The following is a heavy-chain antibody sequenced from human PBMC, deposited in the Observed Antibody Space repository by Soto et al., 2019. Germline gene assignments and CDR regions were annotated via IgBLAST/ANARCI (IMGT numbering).Heavy chain of an antibody. D-gene: IGHD6-13*01. Sequence: EVKLVESGGGLVKPGGSLRLSCAASGFTFSSYSMNWVRQAPGKGLEWVSSISSSSSYIYYADSVNGRFTISRDNAKNSLYRQMNSLRAEDTAVYYCARDLTTGTRYFDYWGQGTLVTVSS. J-gene: IGHJ4*02. CDR2: ISSSSSYI. CDR3: ARDLTTGTRYFDY. CDR1: GFTFSSYS. V-gene: IGHV3-21*01.